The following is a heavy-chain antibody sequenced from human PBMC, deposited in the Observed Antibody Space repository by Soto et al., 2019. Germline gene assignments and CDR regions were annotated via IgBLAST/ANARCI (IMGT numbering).Heavy chain of an antibody. J-gene: IGHJ6*03. CDR1: EGTIVGLGDC. Sequence: LEMLRLRCTVAEGTIVGLGDCWVMKRQPQGKGLEWIGYIYYSGSTNYNPSLKSRVTISVDTSKNQFSLKLSSVTAADTAVYYCARHGVEYYDFWRGPYYYMDVRGKGTTVTVSS. D-gene: IGHD3-3*01. CDR3: ARHGVEYYDFWRGPYYYMDV. CDR2: IYYSGST. V-gene: IGHV4-39*01.